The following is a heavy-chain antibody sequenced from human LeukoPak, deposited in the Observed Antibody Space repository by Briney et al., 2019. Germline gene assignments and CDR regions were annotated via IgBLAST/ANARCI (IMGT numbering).Heavy chain of an antibody. CDR1: GFTFSSYE. CDR3: ARVMFPGYDFWGGYLVDY. Sequence: GGSLRLSCAASGFTFSSYEMNWVRQAPGKGLEWVSYISSSGSTIYYADSVKGRFTISRDNAKNSLYLQMNSLRAEDTAVYYCARVMFPGYDFWGGYLVDYWGQGTLVTVSS. J-gene: IGHJ4*02. V-gene: IGHV3-48*03. D-gene: IGHD3-3*01. CDR2: ISSSGSTI.